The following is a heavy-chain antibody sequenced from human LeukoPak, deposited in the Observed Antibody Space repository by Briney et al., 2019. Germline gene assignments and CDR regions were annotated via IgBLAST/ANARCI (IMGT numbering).Heavy chain of an antibody. CDR2: ISGDGGIT. D-gene: IGHD1-26*01. J-gene: IGHJ4*02. Sequence: PGGSLRLSCAASGFTFSSSWMHWVRQAPGKGLEWVSHISGDGGITRYADSVKGRFTISRDNAKNTLYLQMNSLRAEDTAVYYCARALGTSSGFWGQGTLVTVSS. V-gene: IGHV3-74*01. CDR1: GFTFSSSW. CDR3: ARALGTSSGF.